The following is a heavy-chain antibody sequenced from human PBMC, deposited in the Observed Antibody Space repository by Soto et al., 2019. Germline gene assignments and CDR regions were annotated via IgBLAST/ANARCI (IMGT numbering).Heavy chain of an antibody. V-gene: IGHV1-46*01. CDR1: GYTFTSYY. D-gene: IGHD3-22*01. CDR2: INPSGGST. J-gene: IGHJ4*02. CDR3: ARDKYYYDSSGYSDFDY. Sequence: ASVKVSCKASGYTFTSYYMHWVRQAPGQGLEWMGIINPSGGSTGYAQKFQGRVTLTRDTSTSTVYMELSSLRSEDTAVYYCARDKYYYDSSGYSDFDYWGRGTLVTVSS.